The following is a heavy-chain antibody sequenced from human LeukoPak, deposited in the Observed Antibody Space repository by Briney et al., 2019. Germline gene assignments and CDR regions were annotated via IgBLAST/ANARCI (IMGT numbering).Heavy chain of an antibody. D-gene: IGHD3-22*01. V-gene: IGHV1-3*01. CDR3: AREGALYDSSGYYSVYFDY. Sequence: ASVKVSCKASGYTFTSYAMHWVRQAPGQRLEWMGWINAGNGNTKYSQKFQGRVTITRDTSASTAYMELSSLRSEDTAVYYCAREGALYDSSGYYSVYFDYWGQGTLVTVSS. J-gene: IGHJ4*02. CDR2: INAGNGNT. CDR1: GYTFTSYA.